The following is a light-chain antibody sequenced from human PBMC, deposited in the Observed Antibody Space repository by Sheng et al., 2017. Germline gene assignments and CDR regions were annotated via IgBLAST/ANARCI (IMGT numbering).Light chain of an antibody. CDR1: QSVGSGN. CDR2: ATS. V-gene: IGKV3D-20*02. CDR3: QQRSNWPFT. Sequence: EIVMTQSPATLSVSPGERATLSCRASQSVGSGNLAWYQQKPGRAPRLLIFATSSRATGIPDRFSGSGSGTDFTLTISRLEPEDFAVYYCQQRSNWPFTFGGGTKVEIK. J-gene: IGKJ4*01.